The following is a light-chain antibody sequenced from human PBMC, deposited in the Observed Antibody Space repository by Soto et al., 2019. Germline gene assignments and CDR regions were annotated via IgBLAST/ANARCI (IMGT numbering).Light chain of an antibody. Sequence: DIQMTQSPSTLSASVGDRLTITCRASQSISSWLAWFQQKPGKAPNLLIYKASSLESGVPSRFGGSGSGTEFNLTISGLQPDDFATYYCQQYNSYSWTFGQGTKVDI. CDR3: QQYNSYSWT. V-gene: IGKV1-5*03. CDR1: QSISSW. CDR2: KAS. J-gene: IGKJ1*01.